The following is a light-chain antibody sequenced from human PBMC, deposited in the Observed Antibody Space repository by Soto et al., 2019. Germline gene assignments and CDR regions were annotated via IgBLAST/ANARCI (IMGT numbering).Light chain of an antibody. CDR2: WAS. CDR1: QSISHSSNNKNK. CDR3: HQYYDNAWT. Sequence: DIVMTQSPDSLAVSLGERATINCKSSQSISHSSNNKNKLAWYQQKPGQPPKLLISWASIRESGVPDRFSGSGSGTEFTLTISSLQAEDVAVYFCHQYYDNAWTFGQGTKVEIK. J-gene: IGKJ1*01. V-gene: IGKV4-1*01.